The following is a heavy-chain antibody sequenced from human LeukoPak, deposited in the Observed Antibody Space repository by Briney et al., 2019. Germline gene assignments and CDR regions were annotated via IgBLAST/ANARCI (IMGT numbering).Heavy chain of an antibody. CDR3: ARGPPYYDILTGYDF. D-gene: IGHD3-9*01. Sequence: PGGSLRLSCAASGFTVSSNYMSWVRQAPGKGLEWVSVIYSGGSTYYADSVKGRFTISRDNSKNTLYLQMNSLRAEDTAVYYCARGPPYYDILTGYDFWGQGTLVTVSS. V-gene: IGHV3-53*01. CDR1: GFTVSSNY. CDR2: IYSGGST. J-gene: IGHJ4*02.